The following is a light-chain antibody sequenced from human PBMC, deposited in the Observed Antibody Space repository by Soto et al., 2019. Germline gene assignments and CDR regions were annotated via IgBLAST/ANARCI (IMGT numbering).Light chain of an antibody. J-gene: IGKJ4*01. CDR1: RGIGST. V-gene: IGKV3-15*01. CDR3: QHYVNWSLT. CDR2: DTS. Sequence: EVVMTQSPATLSVSPGERATLSCRASRGIGSTLAWYQQKPGQTPRLLIYDTSTRATGVPARFIGSASGTEFSLSITSLQSEEFAVYYCQHYVNWSLTFGGGTRVANK.